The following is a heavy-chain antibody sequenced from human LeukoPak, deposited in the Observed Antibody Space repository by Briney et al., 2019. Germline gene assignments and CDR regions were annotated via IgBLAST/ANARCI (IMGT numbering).Heavy chain of an antibody. J-gene: IGHJ4*02. CDR2: ISYDGSNK. CDR1: GFSFSDYA. V-gene: IGHV3-30-3*01. Sequence: PGRSLRLSCAASGFSFSDYALHWVRQAPGKGLEWVAIISYDGSNKEYADSLKGRFTISRDNSKNTLYLQMSSLRVEDTAVYYCARDLRWLQCLAYWGRGTLVTVSS. D-gene: IGHD5-24*01. CDR3: ARDLRWLQCLAY.